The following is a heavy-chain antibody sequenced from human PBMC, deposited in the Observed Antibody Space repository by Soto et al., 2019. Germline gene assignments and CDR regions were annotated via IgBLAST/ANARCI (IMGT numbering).Heavy chain of an antibody. V-gene: IGHV4-34*01. CDR3: ARGEYSESSY. D-gene: IGHD1-26*01. J-gene: IGHJ4*02. Sequence: SSETLSLTCAVYGGSFSGYYWSWIRQPPGKGLEWIGEINHSGSTNYNPSLKSRVTISVDTSKNQFSLKLSSVTAADTAVYYCARGEYSESSYWGQGTLVTVSS. CDR2: INHSGST. CDR1: GGSFSGYY.